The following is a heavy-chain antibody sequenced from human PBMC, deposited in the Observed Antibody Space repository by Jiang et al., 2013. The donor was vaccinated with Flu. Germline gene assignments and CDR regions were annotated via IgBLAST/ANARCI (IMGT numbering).Heavy chain of an antibody. CDR2: ISYDGSDK. Sequence: VQLVESGGGVVQPGRSLRLSCAASGFTFSNYAMHWVRQAPGKGLEWVAAISYDGSDKNYADSVKGRFTISRDNSKNTLFVQINSLRSEDTALYYCAREVGAGAKDWGQGTLVAVSS. CDR1: GFTFSNYA. CDR3: AREVGAGAKD. D-gene: IGHD4/OR15-4a*01. J-gene: IGHJ1*01. V-gene: IGHV3-30*01.